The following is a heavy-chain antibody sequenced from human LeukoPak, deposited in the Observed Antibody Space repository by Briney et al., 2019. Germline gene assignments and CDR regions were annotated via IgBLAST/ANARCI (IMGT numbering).Heavy chain of an antibody. CDR3: ARRPRLLWFGELYGDYFDY. J-gene: IGHJ4*02. Sequence: PSETLSLTCAVYGGSFSGYYWSWIRQPPGKGLEWIGEINHSGSTNYNPSLKSRVTISVDTSKNQFSLKLSSVTAADTAVYYRARRPRLLWFGELYGDYFDYWGQGTLVTVSS. CDR1: GGSFSGYY. D-gene: IGHD3-10*01. V-gene: IGHV4-34*01. CDR2: INHSGST.